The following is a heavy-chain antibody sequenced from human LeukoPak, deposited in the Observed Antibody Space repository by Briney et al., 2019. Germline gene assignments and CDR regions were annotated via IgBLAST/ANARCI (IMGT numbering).Heavy chain of an antibody. D-gene: IGHD3-9*01. CDR3: AKPDDILTGYYNGFDY. CDR1: GFAFSSYG. V-gene: IGHV3-30*18. Sequence: GGSPRLSCAASGFAFSSYGMHWVRQAPGKGLEWVAVISYDGSNKYYADSVKGRFTISRDNSKNTLYLQMNSLRAEDTAVYYCAKPDDILTGYYNGFDYWGQGTLVTVSS. J-gene: IGHJ4*02. CDR2: ISYDGSNK.